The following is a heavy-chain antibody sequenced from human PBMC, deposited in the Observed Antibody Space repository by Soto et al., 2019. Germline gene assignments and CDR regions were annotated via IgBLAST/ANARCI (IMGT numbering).Heavy chain of an antibody. CDR1: GYTFTKYG. Sequence: QVQLVQSGAEVKNPGPSVKVSCKTSGYTFTKYGVGWVRQAPGQGLEWMGWISGSSGNANYAEKVQGRITLTTDTSTSPAYLELRSLRSDDTAVYYCAREMAGLGGEYDYWGQGPLVTVSS. CDR2: ISGSSGNA. CDR3: AREMAGLGGEYDY. D-gene: IGHD3-16*01. J-gene: IGHJ4*02. V-gene: IGHV1-18*01.